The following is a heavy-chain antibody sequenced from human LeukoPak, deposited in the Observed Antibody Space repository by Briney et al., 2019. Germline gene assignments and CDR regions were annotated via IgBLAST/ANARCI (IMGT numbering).Heavy chain of an antibody. Sequence: SETLSLTCTVSGGSISSSNYYWSWIRQPPGKGLEWIGSIYYSGSTYYNPSLKSRVTISVDTSKNQFSLKLSSVTAADTAVYYCARIRAVRSIVVVTAIDYWGQGTLVTVSS. V-gene: IGHV4-39*01. CDR1: GGSISSSNYY. D-gene: IGHD2-21*02. J-gene: IGHJ4*02. CDR2: IYYSGST. CDR3: ARIRAVRSIVVVTAIDY.